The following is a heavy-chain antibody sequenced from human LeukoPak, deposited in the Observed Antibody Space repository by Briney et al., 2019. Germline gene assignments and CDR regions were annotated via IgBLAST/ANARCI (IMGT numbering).Heavy chain of an antibody. CDR3: ARVGAVAGGFDI. D-gene: IGHD6-19*01. V-gene: IGHV3-23*01. Sequence: QPGGSLRLSCAASGFTFSSYGMSWVRQAPGKGLEWVSAISGSGGSTYYADSVKGRFTISRDNSKNTLHLQMNSLRAEDTAVYYCARVGAVAGGFDIWGQGTMVTVSS. J-gene: IGHJ3*02. CDR1: GFTFSSYG. CDR2: ISGSGGST.